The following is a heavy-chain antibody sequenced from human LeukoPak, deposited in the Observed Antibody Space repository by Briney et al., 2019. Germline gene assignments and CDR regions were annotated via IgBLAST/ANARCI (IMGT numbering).Heavy chain of an antibody. Sequence: SETLSLTCTVSGGSISSYHWSWIRQPPGKGLEWIGYIYYSGSTNYNPSLKSRVTISVDTSKNQFSLKLSSVTAADTAVYYCARVAVVVPAAVLDAFDIWGQGTMVTVSS. J-gene: IGHJ3*02. CDR2: IYYSGST. V-gene: IGHV4-59*01. CDR3: ARVAVVVPAAVLDAFDI. D-gene: IGHD2-2*01. CDR1: GGSISSYH.